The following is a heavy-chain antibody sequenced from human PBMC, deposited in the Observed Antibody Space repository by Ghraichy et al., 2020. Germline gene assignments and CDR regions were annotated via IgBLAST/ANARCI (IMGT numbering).Heavy chain of an antibody. J-gene: IGHJ3*02. D-gene: IGHD1-20*01. V-gene: IGHV4-39*01. Sequence: SETLSLTCTVSGDSFTNHNYYWGWVRRPPGKGLEWLGTVSHSGTTYYNPSLKSRLTLSISASKNQFSLRLGSVTTPDAAVYSCARQHGITGAPGGFDIWGRATWVSVAS. CDR3: ARQHGITGAPGGFDI. CDR2: VSHSGTT. CDR1: GDSFTNHNYY.